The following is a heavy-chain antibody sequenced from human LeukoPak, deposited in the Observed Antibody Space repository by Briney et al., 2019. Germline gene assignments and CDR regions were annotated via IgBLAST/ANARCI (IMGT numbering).Heavy chain of an antibody. CDR3: ARHEGASVTIQRY. CDR2: IYPGDSDT. CDR1: GYSFTSYW. J-gene: IGHJ4*02. D-gene: IGHD5-24*01. Sequence: GESLQISCQGSGYSFTSYWIGWVRQMPGKGLEWMGIIYPGDSDTRYSPSFQGQVTISADKSISTAYLQWSSLKASDTAMYYCARHEGASVTIQRYWGQGTLVTVSS. V-gene: IGHV5-51*01.